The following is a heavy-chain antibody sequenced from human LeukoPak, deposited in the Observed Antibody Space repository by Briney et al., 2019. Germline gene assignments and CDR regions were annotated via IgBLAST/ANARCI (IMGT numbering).Heavy chain of an antibody. J-gene: IGHJ4*02. CDR1: GFTVSSNY. CDR2: IYSGGST. D-gene: IGHD3-10*01. V-gene: IGHV3-53*01. Sequence: GGSLRLSCAASGFTVSSNYMSWVRQAPGKGLEWVSVIYSGGSTYYADSVKGRFTISRDNSKNTLYLQMNSLRAEDTAVYYCARDKSDGSGSYYVFDYWGQGTLVTVSS. CDR3: ARDKSDGSGSYYVFDY.